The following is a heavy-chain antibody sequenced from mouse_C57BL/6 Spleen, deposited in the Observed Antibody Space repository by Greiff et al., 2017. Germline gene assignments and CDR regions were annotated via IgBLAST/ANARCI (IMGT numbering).Heavy chain of an antibody. D-gene: IGHD1-1*01. CDR2: INPSNGGT. Sequence: QVQLKQPGTELVKPGASVKLSCKASGYTFTSYWMHWVKQRPGQGLEWIGNINPSNGGTNYNEKFKSKATLTADKSSSTAYMQTSSLTSEDSAVYSCARNYYGSSYVSFDYWGQGTTLTDSS. CDR1: GYTFTSYW. V-gene: IGHV1-53*01. CDR3: ARNYYGSSYVSFDY. J-gene: IGHJ2*01.